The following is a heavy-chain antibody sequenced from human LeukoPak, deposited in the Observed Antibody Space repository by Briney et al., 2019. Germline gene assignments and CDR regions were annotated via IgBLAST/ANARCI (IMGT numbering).Heavy chain of an antibody. CDR2: INHSGYT. J-gene: IGHJ4*02. Sequence: SETLSLTCAVSGVAFSNYYWSWVRQSPTKGLEWIGEINHSGYTNYNPSLKSRVTISIDTSKNHFSLLVTSVPAADTGVYYCTRAVAGHPDWGQGTLVTVAS. CDR3: TRAVAGHPD. CDR1: GVAFSNYY. V-gene: IGHV4-34*01. D-gene: IGHD6-19*01.